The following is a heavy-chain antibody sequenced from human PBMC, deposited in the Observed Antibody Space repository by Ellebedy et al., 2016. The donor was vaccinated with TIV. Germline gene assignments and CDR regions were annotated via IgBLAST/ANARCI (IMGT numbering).Heavy chain of an antibody. J-gene: IGHJ4*02. D-gene: IGHD3-10*01. Sequence: MPGGSLRLSCTVSGGSISSSTYYWGWIRQPPGNGLEWIGNFYYSGSTYYNPSLKSRVTISLDTPRNQFSLKLSSVTAADTAVYFCARNGLVRGVMPIDYWGQGTLVTVSS. V-gene: IGHV4-39*07. CDR1: GGSISSSTYY. CDR2: FYYSGST. CDR3: ARNGLVRGVMPIDY.